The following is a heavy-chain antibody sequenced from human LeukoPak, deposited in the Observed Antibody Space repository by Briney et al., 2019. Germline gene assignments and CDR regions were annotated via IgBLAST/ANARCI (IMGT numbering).Heavy chain of an antibody. CDR2: ISAYNGNT. D-gene: IGHD6-6*01. CDR3: ARDFTTSSTAYFQH. V-gene: IGHV1-18*01. J-gene: IGHJ1*01. CDR1: GYTFTSYG. Sequence: GASVKVSCKASGYTFTSYGISWVRQAPGQGLEWMGWISAYNGNTNYAQKLQGRVTMTTDTSTSTAYMELRSLRSDDTAVYYCARDFTTSSTAYFQHWGQGTLVTVSS.